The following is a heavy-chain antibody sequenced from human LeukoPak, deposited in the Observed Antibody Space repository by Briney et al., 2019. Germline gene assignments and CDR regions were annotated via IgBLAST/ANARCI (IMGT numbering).Heavy chain of an antibody. CDR3: ARDYYYDSSGQPYFDY. Sequence: GGSLRLSCAASGFTFSDYYMSWIRQAPGKGLEWVSYISSSGSTIYYADSVKGRFTISRDNAKNSLYLQMNSLRAEDTAVYYCARDYYYDSSGQPYFDYWAREPWSPSLQ. CDR1: GFTFSDYY. J-gene: IGHJ4*02. D-gene: IGHD3-22*01. CDR2: ISSSGSTI. V-gene: IGHV3-11*01.